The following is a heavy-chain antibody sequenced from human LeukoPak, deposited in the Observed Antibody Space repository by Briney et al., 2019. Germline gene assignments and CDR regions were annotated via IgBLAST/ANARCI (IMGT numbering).Heavy chain of an antibody. D-gene: IGHD5-24*01. Sequence: RGSLRLSCAPSGFTFRDYYMSCIRQAPGKGLEWVSYISPSSSYTDYADSVKGRFTISRDNAKNSLYLQMNSLRAEDTAVYSCAKFSPMAASHLFDFWGEATLVTVSS. J-gene: IGHJ4*02. CDR1: GFTFRDYY. V-gene: IGHV3-11*03. CDR2: ISPSSSYT. CDR3: AKFSPMAASHLFDF.